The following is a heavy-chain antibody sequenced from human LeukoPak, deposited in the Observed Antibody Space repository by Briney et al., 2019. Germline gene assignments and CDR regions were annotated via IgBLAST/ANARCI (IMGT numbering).Heavy chain of an antibody. J-gene: IGHJ3*02. Sequence: GGSLRLSCAASGFSVSNNYMSWGRQAPGKGLECVSAISTAGDPYYLGSVKGRFTISRENAKNSFYLQMNSLRAGDTAVYYCAAQARPGSAEGALYIWGQGTMVTVSS. CDR1: GFSVSNNY. CDR3: AAQARPGSAEGALYI. CDR2: ISTAGDP. V-gene: IGHV3-13*05. D-gene: IGHD2-2*01.